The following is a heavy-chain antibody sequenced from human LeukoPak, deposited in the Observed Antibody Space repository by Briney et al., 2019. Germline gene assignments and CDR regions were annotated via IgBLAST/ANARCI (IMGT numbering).Heavy chain of an antibody. CDR2: ISYDGSNK. CDR1: GFAFSPYG. D-gene: IGHD2-2*01. V-gene: IGHV3-30*03. CDR3: ARVRLGYCSSTSCLYQGGGIDY. Sequence: AGGSLRLSCAASGFAFSPYGMNWVRQAPGKGLEWVAVISYDGSNKYYADSVKGRFTISRDNSKNTLYLQMNSLRAEDTAVYYCARVRLGYCSSTSCLYQGGGIDYWGQGTLVTVSS. J-gene: IGHJ4*02.